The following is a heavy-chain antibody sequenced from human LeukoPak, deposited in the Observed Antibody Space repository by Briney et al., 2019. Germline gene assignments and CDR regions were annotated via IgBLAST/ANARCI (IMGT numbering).Heavy chain of an antibody. Sequence: ASVKVSCKVSGYTLTELSMHWVRQAPGKGLGWMGGFDPEDGETIYAQKFQGRVTMTEDTSTDTAYMELSSLRSEDTAVYYCATRSVGVDSSGYPFDYWGQGTLVTVSS. V-gene: IGHV1-24*01. CDR3: ATRSVGVDSSGYPFDY. CDR2: FDPEDGET. D-gene: IGHD3-22*01. J-gene: IGHJ4*02. CDR1: GYTLTELS.